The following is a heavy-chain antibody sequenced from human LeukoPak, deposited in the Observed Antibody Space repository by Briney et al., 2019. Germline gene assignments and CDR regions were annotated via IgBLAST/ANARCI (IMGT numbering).Heavy chain of an antibody. D-gene: IGHD5-18*01. V-gene: IGHV1-46*01. CDR1: GYTFTSYY. CDR3: ALNSVYSYGTPQPVFDY. CDR2: INPSGGST. J-gene: IGHJ4*02. Sequence: ASVKVSCKASGYTFTSYYMHWVRQAPGQGLEWMGIINPSGGSTSYAQKFQGRVTMTRDTSTSTVYMELSSLRSEDTAVYYCALNSVYSYGTPQPVFDYWGQGTLVTVSS.